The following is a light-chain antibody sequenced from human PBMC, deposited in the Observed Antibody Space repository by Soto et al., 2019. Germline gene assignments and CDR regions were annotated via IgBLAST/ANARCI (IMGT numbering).Light chain of an antibody. Sequence: QSALTQPASVSGSPGQSITISCTGTSSDVGAYNRVSWYQQHSGKAPKLMIYDVATRPSGVSNRFSGSKSGSTASLIISRLQTEDEADYYCVSFTSSTTYVFGSGTKVTVL. CDR2: DVA. CDR1: SSDVGAYNR. V-gene: IGLV2-14*01. CDR3: VSFTSSTTYV. J-gene: IGLJ1*01.